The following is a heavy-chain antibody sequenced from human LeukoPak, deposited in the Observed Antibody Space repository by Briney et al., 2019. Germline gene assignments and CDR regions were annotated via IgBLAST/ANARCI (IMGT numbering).Heavy chain of an antibody. Sequence: PGRSLRLSRAASGFTFSSYGMHWVRQAPGKGLEWISYISSSSSTIYYADSVKGRFTISRDNAKNSLYLQMSSPRDEDTAVYYCASLMTTVYYFDYWGQGTLVTVSS. D-gene: IGHD4-17*01. CDR3: ASLMTTVYYFDY. J-gene: IGHJ4*02. CDR2: ISSSSSTI. CDR1: GFTFSSYG. V-gene: IGHV3-48*02.